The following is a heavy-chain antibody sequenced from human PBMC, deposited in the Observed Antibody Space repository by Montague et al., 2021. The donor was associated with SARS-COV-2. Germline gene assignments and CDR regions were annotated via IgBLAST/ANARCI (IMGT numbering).Heavy chain of an antibody. J-gene: IGHJ4*02. CDR2: IYNSGST. CDR3: VRDQGRSNWNYPDY. Sequence: SETLSLTCTVSGGSISGYYWSWFRQSAGKGLEWIGRIYNSGSTSYNPSLKSRVTMSVDTSKTKFSLKLSSVTAADTAVYYCVRDQGRSNWNYPDYWGQGTLVTVSS. CDR1: GGSISGYY. D-gene: IGHD1-20*01. V-gene: IGHV4-4*07.